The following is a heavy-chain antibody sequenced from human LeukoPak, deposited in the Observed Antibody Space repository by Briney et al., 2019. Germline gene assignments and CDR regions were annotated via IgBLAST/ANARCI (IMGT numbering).Heavy chain of an antibody. J-gene: IGHJ5*02. Sequence: ASVKVSCKTSGYSFTDYYIHWVRQAPGQGLEWMGWINTKSGRTSSARKFQGRVTMTRDSSITTVYMDMAWLTSDDTAIYFCARADFIDAGPYLIGPWGQGTLATVSS. V-gene: IGHV1-2*02. CDR2: INTKSGRT. D-gene: IGHD3-3*01. CDR1: GYSFTDYY. CDR3: ARADFIDAGPYLIGP.